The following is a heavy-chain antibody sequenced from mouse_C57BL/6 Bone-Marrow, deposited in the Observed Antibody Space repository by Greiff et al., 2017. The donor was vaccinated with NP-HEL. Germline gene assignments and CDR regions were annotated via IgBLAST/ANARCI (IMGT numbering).Heavy chain of an antibody. CDR1: GFTFSSYA. Sequence: EVMLVESGGGFVKPGGSLKLSCAASGFTFSSYAMSWVRQTPEKGLEWVATISDGGSYTYYPDNVKGRFTISRDNAKNNLYLQMSHLKSEDTAMYYCARAAGTDFDYWGQGTTLTVSS. D-gene: IGHD4-1*01. J-gene: IGHJ2*01. CDR3: ARAAGTDFDY. V-gene: IGHV5-4*03. CDR2: ISDGGSYT.